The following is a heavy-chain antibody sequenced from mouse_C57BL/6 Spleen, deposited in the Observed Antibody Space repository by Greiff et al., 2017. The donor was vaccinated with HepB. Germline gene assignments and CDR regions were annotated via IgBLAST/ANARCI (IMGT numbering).Heavy chain of an antibody. CDR2: ISYDGSN. CDR1: GFSITSGYY. D-gene: IGHD3-3*01. CDR3: ARVEGTEDYFDY. J-gene: IGHJ2*01. V-gene: IGHV3-6*01. Sequence: EVQLQESGPGLVKPSQSLSLTCSVTGFSITSGYYWNWIRQFPGTKLEWMGYISYDGSNNYNPSLKNRISIIRDTSKNQFFLKLNSVTTEDTATYYCARVEGTEDYFDYWGQGTTLTVSS.